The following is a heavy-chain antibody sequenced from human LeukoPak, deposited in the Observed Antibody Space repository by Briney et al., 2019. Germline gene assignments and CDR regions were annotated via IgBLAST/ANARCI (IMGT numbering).Heavy chain of an antibody. Sequence: ASVKVSCKASGGTFSSYAISWARQAPGQGLEWMGRIIPILGIANYAQKFQGRVTITADKSTSTAYMELSSLRSEDTAVYYCARDMGDDDFWRLIRYWGQGTLVTVSS. D-gene: IGHD3-3*01. CDR3: ARDMGDDDFWRLIRY. V-gene: IGHV1-69*04. J-gene: IGHJ4*02. CDR2: IIPILGIA. CDR1: GGTFSSYA.